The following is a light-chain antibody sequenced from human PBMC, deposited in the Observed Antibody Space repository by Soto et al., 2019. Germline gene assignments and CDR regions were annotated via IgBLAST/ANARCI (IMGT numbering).Light chain of an antibody. J-gene: IGLJ1*01. Sequence: QSAPAQPPSASGSPGQSVTMSCTGTSSDVGGYNFVSWYQQPPGKAPKLIIYEVSERPSGVPDRFSGSKSGNTASLTVSGLQAGDEADYYCSSYAGSNNFCVFGTGTKVTVL. V-gene: IGLV2-8*01. CDR1: SSDVGGYNF. CDR3: SSYAGSNNFCV. CDR2: EVS.